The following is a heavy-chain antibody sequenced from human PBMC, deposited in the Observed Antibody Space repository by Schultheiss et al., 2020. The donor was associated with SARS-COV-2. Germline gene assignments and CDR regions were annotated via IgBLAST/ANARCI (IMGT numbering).Heavy chain of an antibody. Sequence: GGSLRLSCAASGFTFSSYAMHWVRQAPGKGLEWVAVISYDGSNKYYADSVKGRFTISRDNSKNTLYLQMNSLRSDDTAVYYCARGGETIFGVVTILRYWGQGTLVTVSS. D-gene: IGHD3-3*01. CDR2: ISYDGSNK. CDR1: GFTFSSYA. V-gene: IGHV3-30*01. CDR3: ARGGETIFGVVTILRY. J-gene: IGHJ4*02.